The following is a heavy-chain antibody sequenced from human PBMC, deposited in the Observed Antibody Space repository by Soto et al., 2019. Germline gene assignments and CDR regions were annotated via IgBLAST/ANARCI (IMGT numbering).Heavy chain of an antibody. CDR2: IKSKTDGGTT. J-gene: IGHJ4*02. CDR1: GFTFSNAW. V-gene: IGHV3-15*01. D-gene: IGHD1-20*01. Sequence: EVQLVESGGGLVKPGGSLRLSCAASGFTFSNAWMSWVRQAPGKGLEWVGRIKSKTDGGTTDYAAPVKGRFTISRDDSKNTLYLQMNSMKTADTAVYYCTTVPRDNGFDYWGQGTLVTVSS. CDR3: TTVPRDNGFDY.